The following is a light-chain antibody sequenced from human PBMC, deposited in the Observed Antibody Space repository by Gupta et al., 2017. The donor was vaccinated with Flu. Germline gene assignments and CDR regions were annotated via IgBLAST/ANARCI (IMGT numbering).Light chain of an antibody. CDR3: QQRDTTPFT. CDR2: AAS. Sequence: PSSLSASVGYRVTITCRASQSISNYLNWYQQKPGKAPKLLIYAASSLHSGVPLRFSDSGSGTDFTLTISSLQPEDFATYYCQQRDTTPFTFGHGTKVDIK. V-gene: IGKV1-39*01. CDR1: QSISNY. J-gene: IGKJ3*01.